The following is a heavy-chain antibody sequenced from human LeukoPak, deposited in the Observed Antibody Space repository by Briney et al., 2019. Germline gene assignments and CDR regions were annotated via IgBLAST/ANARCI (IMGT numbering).Heavy chain of an antibody. V-gene: IGHV3-30-3*01. CDR3: AREVKRTGAFDI. CDR2: ISYDGSNK. D-gene: IGHD1-1*01. Sequence: GGSLRLSCAASGITFSSYAMHWVRQAPGKGLEWVAVISYDGSNKYYADSVKGRFTISRDNSKNTLYLQMNSLRAEDTAVYYCAREVKRTGAFDIWGQGTMVTVSS. J-gene: IGHJ3*02. CDR1: GITFSSYA.